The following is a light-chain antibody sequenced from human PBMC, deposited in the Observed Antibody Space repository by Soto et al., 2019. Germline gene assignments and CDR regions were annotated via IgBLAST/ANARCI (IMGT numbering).Light chain of an antibody. CDR2: LGS. CDR1: QSLLHSNGYNY. Sequence: DLVMTQSPLSLPVTPGEQTSNSCRSSQSLLHSNGYNYLDWYLQKPGQSPQLLIYLGSNRASGVPDRFSGSGSGTDFTLEISRVEAADVGVYYCMQTLQSWTFGQGTKVEIK. CDR3: MQTLQSWT. V-gene: IGKV2-28*01. J-gene: IGKJ1*01.